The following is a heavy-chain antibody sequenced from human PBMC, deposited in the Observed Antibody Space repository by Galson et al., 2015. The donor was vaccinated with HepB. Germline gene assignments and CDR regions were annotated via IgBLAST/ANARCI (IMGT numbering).Heavy chain of an antibody. V-gene: IGHV3-23*01. J-gene: IGHJ4*02. D-gene: IGHD6-19*01. Sequence: SLRLSCAASGFTFSSYAMSWVRQAPGKGLEWVSAISGSGGSTYYADSVKGRFTISRDNSKNTLYLQMSSLRSEDTAVYYCVKLAVAGHFNYWGQGTLVTVSS. CDR1: GFTFSSYA. CDR2: ISGSGGST. CDR3: VKLAVAGHFNY.